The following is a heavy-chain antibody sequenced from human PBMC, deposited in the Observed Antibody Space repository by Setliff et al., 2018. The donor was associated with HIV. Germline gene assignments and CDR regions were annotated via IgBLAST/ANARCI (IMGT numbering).Heavy chain of an antibody. J-gene: IGHJ4*02. CDR2: IFSSGNT. CDR3: SRAPFPVAGFDYFDN. CDR1: GCSIGRGYNY. V-gene: IGHV4-61*02. Sequence: SETLCLTCTVSGCSIGRGYNYWSWIRQPAGKGLEWIGRIFSSGNTYYNPSLRSRATMTVDTSKNQFSLNLNAVTAADTAIYYCSRAPFPVAGFDYFDNWGQGTQVTVPQ. D-gene: IGHD6-19*01.